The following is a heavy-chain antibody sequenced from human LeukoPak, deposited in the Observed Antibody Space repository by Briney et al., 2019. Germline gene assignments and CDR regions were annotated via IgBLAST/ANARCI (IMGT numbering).Heavy chain of an antibody. CDR3: AKEVYSYGPFDS. V-gene: IGHV3-23*01. CDR1: GFTFSSYS. CDR2: ISGRGGST. D-gene: IGHD5-18*01. Sequence: GGSLRLSCAASGFTFSSYSMNWVRQAPGKGLEWVSAISGRGGSTYYADSVKGRFTISRDNSKNTVSLQMNSLRAEDTAVYYCAKEVYSYGPFDSWGQGTLVTVSS. J-gene: IGHJ4*02.